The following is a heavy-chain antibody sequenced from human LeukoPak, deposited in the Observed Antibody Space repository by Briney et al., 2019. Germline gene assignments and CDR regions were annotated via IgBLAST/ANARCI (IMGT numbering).Heavy chain of an antibody. CDR1: GVSFSGYY. CDR2: INHSGST. J-gene: IGHJ3*02. Sequence: SETLSLTCAVYGVSFSGYYWSWIRQPPGKGLEWIGEINHSGSTNYNPSLKSRVTISVDTSKNQFSLKLSSVTAADTAVYYCARVRGSYSSSWYGVWKAFDIWGQGTMVTVSS. CDR3: ARVRGSYSSSWYGVWKAFDI. V-gene: IGHV4-34*01. D-gene: IGHD6-13*01.